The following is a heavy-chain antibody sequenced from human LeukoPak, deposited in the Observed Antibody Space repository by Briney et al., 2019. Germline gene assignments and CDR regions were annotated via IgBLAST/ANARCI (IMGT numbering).Heavy chain of an antibody. D-gene: IGHD3-10*01. CDR2: ITGNGGST. CDR3: AKDAVTPGSGGDYFDY. V-gene: IGHV3-23*01. J-gene: IGHJ4*02. CDR1: GFTFRSNA. Sequence: GGSLRLSCAASGFTFRSNAMSWVRQAPGKGLEWVSVITGNGGSTYYADSVKGRFTISRDNSKNSLSLQMNSLRAEDTAVYYCAKDAVTPGSGGDYFDYWGQGTLVTVSS.